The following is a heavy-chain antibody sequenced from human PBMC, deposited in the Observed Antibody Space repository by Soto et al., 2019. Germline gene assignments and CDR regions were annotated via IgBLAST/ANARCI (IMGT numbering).Heavy chain of an antibody. CDR1: GFSVSNNH. CDR3: AREGSGPFGY. D-gene: IGHD2-15*01. V-gene: IGHV3-53*01. Sequence: SGGSLRLSCAASGFSVSNNHMSWVRQAPGKGLEWVSLIHIDGNTYYTDAVKGRFTISRDYSKNTLFLQMNNLRAEDTALYYCAREGSGPFGYWGQGTQVTVSS. J-gene: IGHJ4*02. CDR2: IHIDGNT.